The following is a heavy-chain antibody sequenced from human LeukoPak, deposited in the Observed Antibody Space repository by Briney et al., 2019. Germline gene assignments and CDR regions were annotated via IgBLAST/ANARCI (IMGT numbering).Heavy chain of an antibody. V-gene: IGHV4-61*02. CDR3: ARVTKAAIDY. CDR2: IYASGST. J-gene: IGHJ4*02. Sequence: SETLSLTCTVSGGSISSGSYYWSWIRQPAGKGLEWIGRIYASGSTNYNPSLKSRVTISVDTSKNQFSLKLSSVTAADTAVYYCARVTKAAIDYWGQGTLVTVSS. CDR1: GGSISSGSYY. D-gene: IGHD6-25*01.